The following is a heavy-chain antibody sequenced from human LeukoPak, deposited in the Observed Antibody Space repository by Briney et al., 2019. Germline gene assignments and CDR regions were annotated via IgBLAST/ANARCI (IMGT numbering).Heavy chain of an antibody. V-gene: IGHV3-7*02. Sequence: GGSLRLSCAASGPTFSTYWMNWVRQAPGKGLEWVANIKEDGSEKYYVDSVKGRFTISRDNAKNSVYLQMNSLRAEDTAIYYCARNARGPGDYWGQGTVVTVSS. CDR2: IKEDGSEK. CDR1: GPTFSTYW. D-gene: IGHD2-2*01. CDR3: ARNARGPGDY. J-gene: IGHJ4*02.